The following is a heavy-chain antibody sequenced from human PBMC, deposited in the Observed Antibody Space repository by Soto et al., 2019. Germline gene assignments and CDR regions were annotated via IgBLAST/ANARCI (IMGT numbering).Heavy chain of an antibody. Sequence: PSQTLSLTCAISGDSVSGNSAAWNWIRQSPSRGLEWLGRTYYRSKWYNDYAVSVKSRITINPDTSKNQFSLQLNSVTPEDTAVYYCARGKEVPIPGGMDVWGQGTTVTVSS. CDR2: TYYRSKWYN. CDR3: ARGKEVPIPGGMDV. CDR1: GDSVSGNSAA. J-gene: IGHJ6*02. D-gene: IGHD2-21*01. V-gene: IGHV6-1*01.